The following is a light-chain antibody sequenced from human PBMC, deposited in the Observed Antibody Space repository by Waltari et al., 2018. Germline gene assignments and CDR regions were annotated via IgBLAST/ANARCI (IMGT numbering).Light chain of an antibody. CDR2: TDN. J-gene: IGLJ3*02. CDR3: AAWDDSLTGRV. V-gene: IGLV1-47*01. Sequence: QSVLTQPSSASGTPGQRVPISCPGSSPNIESTYVSCYQQLPGTAPKLLIHTDNQRPSGVPDRFSASKSGASASLAISGLRSDDEADYYCAAWDDSLTGRVFGGGTKLTVL. CDR1: SPNIESTY.